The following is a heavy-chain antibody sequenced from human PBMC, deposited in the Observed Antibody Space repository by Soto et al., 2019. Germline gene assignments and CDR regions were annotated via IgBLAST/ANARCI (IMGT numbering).Heavy chain of an antibody. J-gene: IGHJ6*02. V-gene: IGHV1-3*01. CDR1: GDTFTSYA. Sequence: ASVKVSCKASGDTFTSYAMHWVRQAPGQRLEWMGWINAGNGNTKYSQKFQGRVTITRDTSASTAYMELSSLRSEDTAVYYCARLSWFGEYYYYGMDVWGQGTTVTSP. CDR3: ARLSWFGEYYYYGMDV. D-gene: IGHD3-10*01. CDR2: INAGNGNT.